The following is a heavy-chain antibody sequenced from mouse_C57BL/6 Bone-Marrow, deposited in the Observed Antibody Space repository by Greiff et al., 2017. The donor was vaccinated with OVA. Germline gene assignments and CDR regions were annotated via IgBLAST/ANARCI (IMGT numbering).Heavy chain of an antibody. CDR1: GFTFITYD. Sequence: GGGLVQPKGSLKLSCAAPGFTFITYDMHWVRQAPGKGLEWVARIRSKSSNYATYYADSVKDRFTISTDDSQSMLYLQMISLMTDDAAMYYCVGWRTPLHAMDYWGKGTSVTVSS. CDR2: IRSKSSNYAT. J-gene: IGHJ4*01. CDR3: VGWRTPLHAMDY. V-gene: IGHV10-3*01.